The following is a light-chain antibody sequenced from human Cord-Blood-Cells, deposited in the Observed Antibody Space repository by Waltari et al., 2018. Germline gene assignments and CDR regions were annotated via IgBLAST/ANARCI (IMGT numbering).Light chain of an antibody. Sequence: QSALTQPASVSGSPGQSITISFTGTSSDGGGYNYVPWYQQPPGKAPKLMIYDVRKRPSGVSNRFSGSKSGNTASLTISGLQAEDEADYYCSSYTSSSTWVFGGGTKLTVL. CDR2: DVR. J-gene: IGLJ3*02. CDR1: SSDGGGYNY. CDR3: SSYTSSSTWV. V-gene: IGLV2-14*01.